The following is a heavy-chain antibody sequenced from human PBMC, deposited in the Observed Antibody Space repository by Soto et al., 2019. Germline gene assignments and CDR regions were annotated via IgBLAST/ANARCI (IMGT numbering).Heavy chain of an antibody. CDR2: ISGSGGST. D-gene: IGHD3-3*01. V-gene: IGHV3-23*01. Sequence: EVQLLESGGGLVQPGGSLRLSCGASGFTFSSYAMSWVRQGPGKGLEWVSAISGSGGSTYYADSVKGRFTISRDNSKNTLYLQMNSLRAEDTAVYYCAKDVDFWSGYPYWGQGTLVTVSS. J-gene: IGHJ4*02. CDR3: AKDVDFWSGYPY. CDR1: GFTFSSYA.